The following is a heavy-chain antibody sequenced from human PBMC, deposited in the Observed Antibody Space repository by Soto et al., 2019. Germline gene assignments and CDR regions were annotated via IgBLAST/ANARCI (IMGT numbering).Heavy chain of an antibody. CDR3: AKGFWAVAGKRYFDY. J-gene: IGHJ4*02. V-gene: IGHV3-23*01. CDR2: ISGSGNIT. Sequence: HPGGSLRLSCAASGFPFSIYAMNWVRQAPGKGLEWVSFISGSGNITYYADSVKGRFSISRDSSKNTLYLQMNRLRAEDTAVYYCAKGFWAVAGKRYFDYWGQGTLFTVSS. D-gene: IGHD6-19*01. CDR1: GFPFSIYA.